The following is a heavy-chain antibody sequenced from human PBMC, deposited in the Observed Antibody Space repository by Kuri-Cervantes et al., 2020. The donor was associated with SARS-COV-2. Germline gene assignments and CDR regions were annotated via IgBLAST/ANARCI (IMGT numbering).Heavy chain of an antibody. CDR2: IHPTTGDT. Sequence: ASVKVSCKTSGYTFTSFYIHWVRQAPGQGLEWMGIIHPTTGDTTYAQKFQGRVTMTRDTSTSTVYMELSSLRSEDTAVYYCARGGQYYDFWSGYPTDYYYYYMDVWGKGTTVTVSS. J-gene: IGHJ6*03. CDR3: ARGGQYYDFWSGYPTDYYYYYMDV. CDR1: GYTFTSFY. D-gene: IGHD3-3*01. V-gene: IGHV1-46*01.